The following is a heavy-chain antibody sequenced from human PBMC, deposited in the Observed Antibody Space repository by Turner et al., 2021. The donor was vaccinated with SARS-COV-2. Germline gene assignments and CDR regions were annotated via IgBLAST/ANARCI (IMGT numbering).Heavy chain of an antibody. CDR3: AGEVVVLTTTHYGMDV. J-gene: IGHJ6*02. CDR2: IYYSGST. V-gene: IGHV4-39*01. D-gene: IGHD1-26*01. CDR1: GASILSSSYY. Sequence: QLQLQESGPGLVKPSGTLSLTSTCSGASILSSSYYWGWIRQPPGKGLEWSGSIYYSGSTYYNPSLKSRVTISVDTSKNQFSLKLSSVTAADTAVYYCAGEVVVLTTTHYGMDVWGQGTTVTVSS.